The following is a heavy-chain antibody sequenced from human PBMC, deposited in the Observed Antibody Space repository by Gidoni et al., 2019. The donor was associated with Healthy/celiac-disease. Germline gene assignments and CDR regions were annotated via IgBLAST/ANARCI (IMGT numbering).Heavy chain of an antibody. Sequence: QVQLVQSGAEVKKPGASVKVSCKASGDTFTSYAMHWVRQAPGQRLEWMGWINAGNGNTKYSQKFQGRVTITRDTSASTAYMELSSLRSEDTAVYYCARDSPPYYYYGMDVWGQGTTVTVSS. CDR1: GDTFTSYA. CDR2: INAGNGNT. J-gene: IGHJ6*02. V-gene: IGHV1-3*01. CDR3: ARDSPPYYYYGMDV.